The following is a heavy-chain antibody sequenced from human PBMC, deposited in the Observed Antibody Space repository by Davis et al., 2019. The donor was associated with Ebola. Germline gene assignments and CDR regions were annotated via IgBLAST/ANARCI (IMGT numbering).Heavy chain of an antibody. CDR1: GGSISSGGYS. D-gene: IGHD1-26*01. J-gene: IGHJ4*02. CDR3: ARQVGAGPFDY. Sequence: SETLSLTCTVSGGSISSGGYSWSWIRQPPGKGLEWIGYIYHSGSTNYNPSLKSRVTISVDTSKNQFSLKLSSVTAADTAVYYCARQVGAGPFDYWGQGTLVTVSS. CDR2: IYHSGST. V-gene: IGHV4-30-2*01.